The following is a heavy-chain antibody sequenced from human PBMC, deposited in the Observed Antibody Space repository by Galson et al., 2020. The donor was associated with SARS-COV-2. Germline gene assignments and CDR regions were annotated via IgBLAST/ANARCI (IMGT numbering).Heavy chain of an antibody. V-gene: IGHV4-31*03. D-gene: IGHD3-22*01. CDR3: ARHQAYYYDSSGYPEYFQH. CDR2: IYYSGST. Sequence: ETSETLSLTCTVSGGSISSGGYYWSWIRQHPGKGLEWIGYIYYSGSTYYNPSLKSRVTISVDTSKNQFSLTLSSVTAADTAVYYCARHQAYYYDSSGYPEYFQHWGQGTLVTVSS. J-gene: IGHJ1*01. CDR1: GGSISSGGYY.